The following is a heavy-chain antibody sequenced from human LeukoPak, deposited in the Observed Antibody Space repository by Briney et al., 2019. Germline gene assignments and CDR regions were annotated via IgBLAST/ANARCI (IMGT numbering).Heavy chain of an antibody. J-gene: IGHJ5*02. D-gene: IGHD3-10*01. CDR1: GFSLSTTEMG. CDR3: ARFYYSSRASRWFDP. CDR2: IYWDDDK. Sequence: GPTLVKPTQTLTLTCTFSGFSLSTTEMGVGWIRQPPGKALEWLALIYWDDDKRYSPSLRSRLTISKDTSKNQVVLTMTNMDPVDTATYYCARFYYSSRASRWFDPWGQGTLVTVSS. V-gene: IGHV2-5*02.